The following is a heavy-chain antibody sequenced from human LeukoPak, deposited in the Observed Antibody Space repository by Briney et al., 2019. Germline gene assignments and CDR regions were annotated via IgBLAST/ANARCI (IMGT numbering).Heavy chain of an antibody. CDR2: IIPIFGTA. CDR3: ARGVVPAATFDY. CDR1: GGTFSSYA. Sequence: EASVKVSCKASGGTFSSYAISWVRQAPGQGLEWMGGIIPIFGTANYAQKFQGRVTITADESTSTAYMELSSLRSEDTAVYYCARGVVPAATFDYWGQGTLVTVSS. D-gene: IGHD2-2*01. V-gene: IGHV1-69*13. J-gene: IGHJ4*02.